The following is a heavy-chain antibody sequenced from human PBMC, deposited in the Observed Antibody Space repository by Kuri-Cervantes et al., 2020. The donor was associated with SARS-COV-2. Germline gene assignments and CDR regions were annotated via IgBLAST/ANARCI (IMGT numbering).Heavy chain of an antibody. Sequence: ESLKISCTVSGGSISSGSYYWSWIRQPPGKGLEWIGYIYYSGSTNYNPSLRSRVTISVDTSKNQFSLKLSSVTAADTAVYYCARGKSGPAAIPFQHWGQGTLVTVSS. CDR1: GGSISSGSYY. J-gene: IGHJ1*01. D-gene: IGHD2-2*01. V-gene: IGHV4-61*01. CDR3: ARGKSGPAAIPFQH. CDR2: IYYSGST.